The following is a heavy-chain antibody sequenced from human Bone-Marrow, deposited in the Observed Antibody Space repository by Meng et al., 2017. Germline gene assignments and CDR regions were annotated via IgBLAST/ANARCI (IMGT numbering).Heavy chain of an antibody. V-gene: IGHV4-34*01. CDR1: GGSFSGYY. Sequence: QVQLQQWGAGLLKPSETLSLTCAVYGGSFSGYYWSWIRQPPGKGLEWIGEINHSGSTNYNPSLKSRVTMSVDTSKNQFSLKLSSVTAADTAVYYCARDCSSSSCSLDYWGQGTLVHRLL. CDR2: INHSGST. D-gene: IGHD2-2*01. J-gene: IGHJ4*02. CDR3: ARDCSSSSCSLDY.